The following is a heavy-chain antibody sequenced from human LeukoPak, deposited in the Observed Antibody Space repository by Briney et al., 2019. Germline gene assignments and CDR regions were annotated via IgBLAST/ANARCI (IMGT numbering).Heavy chain of an antibody. J-gene: IGHJ5*02. D-gene: IGHD4-17*01. CDR1: GGSISSSSYY. CDR3: ARDGVGYGVRNWFDP. V-gene: IGHV4-39*07. CDR2: IYYSGST. Sequence: PSETLSLTCTVSGGSISSSSYYWGWIRQPPGKGLEWIGSIYYSGSTYYNPSLKSRVTISVDTSKNQFSLKLSSVTAADTAVYYCARDGVGYGVRNWFDPWGQGTLVTVSS.